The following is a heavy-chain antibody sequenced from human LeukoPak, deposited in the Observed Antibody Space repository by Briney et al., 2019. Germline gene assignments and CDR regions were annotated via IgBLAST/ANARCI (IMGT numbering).Heavy chain of an antibody. Sequence: SETLSLTCTVSGGSISSYYWSWVRQPPGKGLEWIGFVYYTGSTNYSPSLKSRVTISVDTSKNQFSLKLRSVTAADTAVYYCSRISSSNWYNERGAFDVWGQGTMVTVSS. CDR1: GGSISSYY. CDR2: VYYTGST. CDR3: SRISSSNWYNERGAFDV. D-gene: IGHD6-13*01. V-gene: IGHV4-59*01. J-gene: IGHJ3*01.